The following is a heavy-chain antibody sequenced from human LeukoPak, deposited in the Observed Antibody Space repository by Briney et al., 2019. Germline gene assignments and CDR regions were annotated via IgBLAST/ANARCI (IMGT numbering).Heavy chain of an antibody. CDR3: ARSGITAAALGY. J-gene: IGHJ4*02. CDR2: IWYDGSNK. V-gene: IGHV3-33*01. D-gene: IGHD2-2*01. CDR1: GFTFSSYG. Sequence: TGGSLRLSCAASGFTFSSYGMHWVRQAPGKGLEWVAVIWYDGSNKYYADSVKGRFTISRDNSKNTLYLQMNSLRAEDTAVYYCARSGITAAALGYWGQGTLVTVSS.